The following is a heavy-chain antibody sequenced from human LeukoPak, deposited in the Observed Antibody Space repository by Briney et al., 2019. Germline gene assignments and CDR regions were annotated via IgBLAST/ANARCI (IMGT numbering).Heavy chain of an antibody. Sequence: GRTLRLSCTASGFTLSNFGMHWVRQAPGKGLECVAVISDDGSHTFYADSVKGRFTISRDNSKNTLYLQLNTLRPEDTAVDYCAKDADTATIIYWYFDLWGRGTLVTVSS. CDR1: GFTLSNFG. J-gene: IGHJ2*01. D-gene: IGHD5-18*01. CDR3: AKDADTATIIYWYFDL. CDR2: ISDDGSHT. V-gene: IGHV3-30*18.